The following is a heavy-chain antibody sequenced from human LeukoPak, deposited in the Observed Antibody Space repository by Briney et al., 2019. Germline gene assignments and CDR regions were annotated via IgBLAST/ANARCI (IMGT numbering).Heavy chain of an antibody. V-gene: IGHV4-34*01. CDR2: INHSGST. J-gene: IGHJ4*02. CDR3: ARLSLKVLEWSPTKGKETHYFDY. CDR1: GGSISSYY. Sequence: SETLSLTCTVSGGSISSYYWSWIRQPPGKGLEWIGEINHSGSTNYNPSLKSRVTISVDTSKNQFSLKLSSVTAADTAVYYCARLSLKVLEWSPTKGKETHYFDYWGQGTLVPVSS. D-gene: IGHD3-3*01.